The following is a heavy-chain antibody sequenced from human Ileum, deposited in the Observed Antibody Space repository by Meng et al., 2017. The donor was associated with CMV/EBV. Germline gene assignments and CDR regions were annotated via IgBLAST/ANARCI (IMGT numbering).Heavy chain of an antibody. J-gene: IGHJ4*02. CDR3: ARVPMSPAGKGIDY. CDR2: IRQDGGET. V-gene: IGHV3-74*01. Sequence: SAGLRFHDYWLRWVRQVPGKGLVWVSRIRQDGGETNYAESVQGRFAISRDNAKSTVYLQMNSLRAEDSGVYYCARVPMSPAGKGIDYWGQGTLVTVSS. CDR1: GLRFHDYW. D-gene: IGHD2-2*01.